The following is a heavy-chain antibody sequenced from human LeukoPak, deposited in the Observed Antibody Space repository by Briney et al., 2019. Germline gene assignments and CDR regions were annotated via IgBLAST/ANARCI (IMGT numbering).Heavy chain of an antibody. V-gene: IGHV4-61*02. CDR1: GDSISSGDYY. CDR3: ARETSQKGAHYMDV. J-gene: IGHJ6*03. Sequence: TSETLSLTCTVSGDSISSGDYYWSWIRQPAGKGLEWIGRISSSGSTNYNPSLKSRVTISVDTSKNQLSLKLSSVTAADTAVYYCARETSQKGAHYMDVWGKGTTVTISS. D-gene: IGHD3-16*01. CDR2: ISSSGST.